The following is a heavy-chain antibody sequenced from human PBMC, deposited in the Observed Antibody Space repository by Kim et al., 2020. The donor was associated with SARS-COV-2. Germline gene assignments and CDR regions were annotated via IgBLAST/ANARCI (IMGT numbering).Heavy chain of an antibody. Sequence: NYAQKLQGRVTMTTDTSTSTAYMELRSLRSDDTAVYYCALTTVIQNAFDIWGQGTMVTVSS. J-gene: IGHJ3*02. V-gene: IGHV1-18*01. CDR3: ALTTVIQNAFDI. D-gene: IGHD3-16*02.